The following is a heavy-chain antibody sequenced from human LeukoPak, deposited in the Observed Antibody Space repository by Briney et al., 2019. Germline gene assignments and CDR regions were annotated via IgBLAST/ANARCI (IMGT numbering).Heavy chain of an antibody. CDR2: ISSSSSYI. V-gene: IGHV3-21*01. Sequence: GGSLRLSCAASGFTFSSYSMNWVRQAPGKGLEWVSSISSSSSYIYYADSVKGRFTISRDNAKNSPYLQVNSLRAEDTAVYYCARDLSGVYDFWSGYYGMDVWGQGTTVTVSS. D-gene: IGHD3-3*01. CDR1: GFTFSSYS. J-gene: IGHJ6*02. CDR3: ARDLSGVYDFWSGYYGMDV.